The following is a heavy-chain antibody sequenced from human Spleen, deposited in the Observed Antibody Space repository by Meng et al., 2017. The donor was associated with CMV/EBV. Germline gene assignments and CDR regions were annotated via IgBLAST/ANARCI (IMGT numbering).Heavy chain of an antibody. CDR2: ISWNSGSI. CDR1: GFTFDDYA. V-gene: IGHV3-9*01. CDR3: ARVGLGPAATSGGMDV. D-gene: IGHD2-2*01. J-gene: IGHJ6*02. Sequence: GGSLRLSCAASGFTFDDYAMPWVRQAPGKGLEWVSGISWNSGSIGYADSVKGRFTISRDNAKNTLYLQMNSLSAEDTAVYYCARVGLGPAATSGGMDVWGQGTTVTVSS.